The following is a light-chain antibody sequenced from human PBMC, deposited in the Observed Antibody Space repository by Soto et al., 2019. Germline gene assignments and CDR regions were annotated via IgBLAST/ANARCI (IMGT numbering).Light chain of an antibody. V-gene: IGKV1-5*01. CDR2: AVS. Sequence: IQMTQAPSNLYASVGRRGNITCRASQNINAWLAWYQQKPGKYPKLLIYAVSTLHSGAPSRFSGSASGTEFPLTISHLESDDFATYYRQQYHRSSTFGQGTKVDIK. CDR3: QQYHRSST. J-gene: IGKJ1*01. CDR1: QNINAW.